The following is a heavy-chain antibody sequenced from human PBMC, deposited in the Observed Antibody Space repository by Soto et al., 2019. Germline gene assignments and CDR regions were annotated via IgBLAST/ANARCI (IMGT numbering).Heavy chain of an antibody. CDR1: GGSFSGYY. CDR2: INDRGSI. V-gene: IGHV4-34*01. J-gene: IGHJ2*01. CDR3: ARESHDILSGPPWVWYFDL. D-gene: IGHD3-9*01. Sequence: QVQLQQWGAGPLRPLETLSLTCGGSGGSFSGYYWAWIRQPRGWGLKWIGEINDRGSINYNPTVKSRGSISVDTWNTQYSLNLRSVTAADTAVYYCARESHDILSGPPWVWYFDLWGRGTLVTVSS.